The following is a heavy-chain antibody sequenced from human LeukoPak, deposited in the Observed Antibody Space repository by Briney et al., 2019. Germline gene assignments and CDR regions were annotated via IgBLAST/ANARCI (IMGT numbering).Heavy chain of an antibody. J-gene: IGHJ3*02. V-gene: IGHV3-30*18. D-gene: IGHD3-22*01. Sequence: GGSLRLSCAASGFTFSSYGMHWVRQAPGKGLEWVAVISYDGSNKYYADSVKGRFTISRDNSKNTLYLQMNSLRAEDTAVYYCAKDESSISMIVPDAFDIWGQGTMVTVSS. CDR2: ISYDGSNK. CDR1: GFTFSSYG. CDR3: AKDESSISMIVPDAFDI.